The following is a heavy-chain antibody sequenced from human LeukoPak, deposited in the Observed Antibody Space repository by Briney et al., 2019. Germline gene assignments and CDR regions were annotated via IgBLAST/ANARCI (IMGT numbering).Heavy chain of an antibody. CDR1: GGSFSGYY. V-gene: IGHV4-34*01. D-gene: IGHD3-9*01. J-gene: IGHJ4*02. CDR2: INHSGST. Sequence: MSSETLSLTCAVYGGSFSGYYWSWIRQPPGKGLEWIGEINHSGSTNYNPSLKSRVTISVDTSKNQFSLKLSSVTAADTAVYYCARDLVDGILTGYYFLDYWGQGTLVTVSS. CDR3: ARDLVDGILTGYYFLDY.